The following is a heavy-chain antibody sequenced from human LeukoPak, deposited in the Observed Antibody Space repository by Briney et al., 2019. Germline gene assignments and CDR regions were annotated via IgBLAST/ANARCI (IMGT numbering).Heavy chain of an antibody. D-gene: IGHD3-22*01. CDR3: GKSPGSTYYYSLVDY. Sequence: GGSLRLSCAASGFTFDDYAMHWVRQAPGKGLEWVSGITWNSDSVDYADSVKGRFTISRDNAKNSLYLQMNSLRAEDTALYYCGKSPGSTYYYSLVDYWGQGTLVTVSS. V-gene: IGHV3-9*01. J-gene: IGHJ4*02. CDR2: ITWNSDSV. CDR1: GFTFDDYA.